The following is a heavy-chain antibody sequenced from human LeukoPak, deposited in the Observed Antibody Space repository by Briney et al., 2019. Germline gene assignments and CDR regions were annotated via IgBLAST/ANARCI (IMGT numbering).Heavy chain of an antibody. CDR1: GASINSYY. Sequence: SETLSLTCSVSGASINSYYWNWLRQPPGKGLEGIGNTYSSGSTNYNPSLTSRGTISVETYKNQFSLKLSSVTAADTAVYYCARDGPISSGWYLRVSWFDPWGQGTLVTVSS. CDR2: TYSSGST. CDR3: ARDGPISSGWYLRVSWFDP. V-gene: IGHV4-59*12. D-gene: IGHD6-19*01. J-gene: IGHJ5*02.